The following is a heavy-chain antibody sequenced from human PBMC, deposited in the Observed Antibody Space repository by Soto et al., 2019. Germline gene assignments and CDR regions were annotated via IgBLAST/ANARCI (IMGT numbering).Heavy chain of an antibody. J-gene: IGHJ5*02. CDR1: GDSLRSGDYY. CDR2: IYNSGST. CDR3: ARGVDTMAFDH. D-gene: IGHD2-2*01. Sequence: PSETLSLTCTVSGDSLRSGDYYWSWIRQPPGKGLEWIGYIYNSGSTYYEPSRRSRLTISEDLSKNQLSLRLTAVTAADTAVYYCARGVDTMAFDHWGQGTLVTVS. V-gene: IGHV4-30-4*02.